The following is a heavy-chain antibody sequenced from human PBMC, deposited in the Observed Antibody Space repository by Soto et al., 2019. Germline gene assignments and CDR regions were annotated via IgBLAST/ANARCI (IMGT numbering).Heavy chain of an antibody. CDR2: IGSRGDST. Sequence: EVQLLESGGGLVQPGGSLRLSCAASGFTFSSFAMSWVRQAPGKGLEWVSAIGSRGDSTYYADSVKGRFTISRDNSKKTLSLQMNSLRADDTAVYYCAKGDRNQPAVFDYWGQGTLVTVSS. V-gene: IGHV3-23*01. CDR3: AKGDRNQPAVFDY. J-gene: IGHJ4*02. D-gene: IGHD2-2*01. CDR1: GFTFSSFA.